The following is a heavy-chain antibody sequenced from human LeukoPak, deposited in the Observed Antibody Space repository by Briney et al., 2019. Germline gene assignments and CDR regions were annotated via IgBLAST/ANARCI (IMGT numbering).Heavy chain of an antibody. CDR2: IYSGGST. CDR1: GFTLSGNY. CDR3: ARGASGSYHNFDY. J-gene: IGHJ4*02. D-gene: IGHD1-26*01. Sequence: GGSLRLSCAASGFTLSGNYMSWVRQAPGKGLEGVSVIYSGGSTYYADSVKGRFTISRDNSKDTLYLQMNSLRAEDAAVYYCARGASGSYHNFDYWGQGTLVTVSS. V-gene: IGHV3-53*01.